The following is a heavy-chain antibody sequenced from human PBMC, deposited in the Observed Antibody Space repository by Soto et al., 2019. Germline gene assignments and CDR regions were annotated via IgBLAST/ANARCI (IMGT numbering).Heavy chain of an antibody. CDR1: GFTFTIYG. Sequence: EVQLWESGGGLVQPGGSLSLSCAASGFTFTIYGMSWVRQAPGRGLAWVSSISGSANYYADSVKGRFTISRDNSKNTLYLQMNSLRAEDTAVYYCAKGYCSSANCYRSFDFWGQGTTVTVSS. CDR2: ISGSAN. CDR3: AKGYCSSANCYRSFDF. V-gene: IGHV3-23*01. J-gene: IGHJ3*01. D-gene: IGHD2-2*02.